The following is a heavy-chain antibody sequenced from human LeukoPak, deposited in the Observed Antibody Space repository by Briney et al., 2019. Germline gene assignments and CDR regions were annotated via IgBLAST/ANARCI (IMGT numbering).Heavy chain of an antibody. CDR3: ARDLDGYNNWFDP. V-gene: IGHV4-59*12. D-gene: IGHD5-24*01. CDR2: IYYSGST. J-gene: IGHJ5*02. Sequence: PSETLSLTCTVSGGSISSYYWSWIRQPPGKGLEWIGYIYYSGSTNYNPSLKSRVTISVDTSKNQFSLKLSSVTAADTAVYYCARDLDGYNNWFDPWGRGTLVTVSS. CDR1: GGSISSYY.